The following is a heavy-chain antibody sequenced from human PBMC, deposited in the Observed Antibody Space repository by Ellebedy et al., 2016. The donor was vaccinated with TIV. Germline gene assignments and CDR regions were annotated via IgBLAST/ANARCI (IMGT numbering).Heavy chain of an antibody. Sequence: MPSETLSLTCTVSGGSTTRTSYHWGSIRQPPGKGLVWVASIYYTGTTYYNPSLKSRVTISLDTSKNQVSMKLTSVTAADTAVYYCASNLTITIFLYWGQGTPVTVSS. CDR2: IYYTGTT. J-gene: IGHJ4*02. CDR3: ASNLTITIFLY. CDR1: GGSTTRTSYH. D-gene: IGHD3-10*02. V-gene: IGHV4-39*07.